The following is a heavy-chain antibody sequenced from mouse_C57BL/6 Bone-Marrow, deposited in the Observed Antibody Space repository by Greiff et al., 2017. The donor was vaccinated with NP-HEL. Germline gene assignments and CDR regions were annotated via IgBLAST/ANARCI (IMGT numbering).Heavy chain of an antibody. CDR1: GFNIKDYY. Sequence: VQLQQSGAELVRPGASVKLSCTASGFNIKDYYMHWVKQRPEQGLEWIGRIDPEDGDTDYAPKFQGKATMTADTSSNTAYLQLSSLTSEDTAVYYCTTYYGSSHYYAMDYWGQGTSVTVSS. CDR2: IDPEDGDT. D-gene: IGHD1-1*01. CDR3: TTYYGSSHYYAMDY. V-gene: IGHV14-1*01. J-gene: IGHJ4*01.